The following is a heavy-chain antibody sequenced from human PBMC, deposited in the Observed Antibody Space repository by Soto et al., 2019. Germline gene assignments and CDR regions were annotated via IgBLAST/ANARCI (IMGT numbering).Heavy chain of an antibody. Sequence: SETLSLTCSVSGDSISSSTYYWGWMRQPPGKGLEWIASFYYNGNTYYNPSLKSRVTIFVDTSKNQFSLKLSSVTAADTAVYYCARDPGQYAGMRYYYYGMDVWGQGTTVTVSS. V-gene: IGHV4-39*07. D-gene: IGHD4-4*01. CDR2: FYYNGNT. CDR3: ARDPGQYAGMRYYYYGMDV. J-gene: IGHJ6*02. CDR1: GDSISSSTYY.